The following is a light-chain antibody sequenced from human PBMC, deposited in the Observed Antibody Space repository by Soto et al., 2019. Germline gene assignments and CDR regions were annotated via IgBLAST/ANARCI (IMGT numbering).Light chain of an antibody. CDR2: GVT. V-gene: IGLV2-14*01. J-gene: IGLJ1*01. Sequence: QSVLTQPASVSGSPGQSITMSCTGSGSDIGAYNYVSWYQQHPGKAPKLLIHGVTRRPSGVSSRFSASKSAYTASLTLSGLQAEDEANYYCSSFTTSYFYVFGPGTKVTVL. CDR1: GSDIGAYNY. CDR3: SSFTTSYFYV.